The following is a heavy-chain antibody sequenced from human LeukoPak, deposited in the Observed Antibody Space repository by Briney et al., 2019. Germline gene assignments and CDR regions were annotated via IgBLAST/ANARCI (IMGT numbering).Heavy chain of an antibody. CDR1: GGSISSGSYY. V-gene: IGHV4-39*07. J-gene: IGHJ5*02. D-gene: IGHD7-27*01. CDR3: ARDGDYSGGFDP. CDR2: IYYSGST. Sequence: PSETLSLTCTVSGGSISSGSYYWSWIRQPPGKGLEWIGSIYYSGSTYYNPSLKSRVTISVDTSKNQFSLKLSSVTAADTAVYYCARDGDYSGGFDPWGQGTLVTVSS.